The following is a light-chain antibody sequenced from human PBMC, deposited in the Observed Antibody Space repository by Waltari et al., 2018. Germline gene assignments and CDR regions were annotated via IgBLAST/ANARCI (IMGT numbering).Light chain of an antibody. CDR2: GAS. Sequence: DIQMTQSPSSLSASVGDRVTITCRASQRISKNVVWYQHRPGNAPKLLIYGASTLQTGVPSRFSVEGSGTDFTLTISSLQPEDFATYYCQQSYSTPQTFGQGTKVEIK. CDR1: QRISKN. V-gene: IGKV1-39*01. CDR3: QQSYSTPQT. J-gene: IGKJ1*01.